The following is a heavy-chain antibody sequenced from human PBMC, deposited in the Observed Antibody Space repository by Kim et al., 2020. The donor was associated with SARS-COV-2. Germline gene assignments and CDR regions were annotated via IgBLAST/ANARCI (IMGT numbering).Heavy chain of an antibody. CDR1: GGSISSSSYY. CDR3: VRLGGIQLWLSNWYFDL. J-gene: IGHJ2*01. Sequence: SETLSLTCTVSGGSISSSSYYWGWIRQPPGKGLEWIGSIYYSGSTYYNPSLKSRVTISVDTSKNQFSLKLSSVTAADTAVYYCVRLGGIQLWLSNWYFDLWGRGTLVTVSS. CDR2: IYYSGST. D-gene: IGHD5-18*01. V-gene: IGHV4-39*01.